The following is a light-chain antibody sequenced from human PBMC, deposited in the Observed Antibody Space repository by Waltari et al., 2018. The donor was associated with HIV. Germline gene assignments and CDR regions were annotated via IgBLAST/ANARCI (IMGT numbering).Light chain of an antibody. J-gene: IGKJ3*01. CDR2: KFS. V-gene: IGKV2-30*01. CDR1: EELVDSNGNTY. CDR3: MQNTHWPLA. Sequence: VMTQGSLSLPVSLAQTASISCRSSEELVDSNGNTYLHWFLLRPGESPRRIFFKFSNRDSGVPERFSASGSGTDFTLKIRSVEAEDVGIYFCMQNTHWPLAFGPGTKRDI.